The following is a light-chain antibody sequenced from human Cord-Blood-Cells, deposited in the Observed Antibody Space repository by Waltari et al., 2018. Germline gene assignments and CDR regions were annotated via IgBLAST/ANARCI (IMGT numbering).Light chain of an antibody. CDR3: QQYNSYSPYA. V-gene: IGKV1-5*01. CDR2: DAS. CDR1: QSISRR. J-gene: IGKJ2*01. Sequence: DIQMTQSPSTLSASVGDRVTITCRARQSISRRLAWYQQKPGRAPKLLIYDASSLESGVPSRFSGSGSGREYSLNISRLQPDDFSTYYFQQYNSYSPYAFGQGTKLEIK.